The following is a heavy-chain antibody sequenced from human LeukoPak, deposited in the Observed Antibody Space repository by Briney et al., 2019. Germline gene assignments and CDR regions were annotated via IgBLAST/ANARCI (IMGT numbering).Heavy chain of an antibody. Sequence: SVKVSCKASGGTFSSYAISWVRQAPGQGLEWMGGIIPIFGTANYAQKFQGRVTITTDESTSTAYMELSSLRSEDTAVYYCARDTVSYYYDSSGYPRFDPWGQGTLVTVFS. D-gene: IGHD3-22*01. V-gene: IGHV1-69*05. J-gene: IGHJ5*02. CDR3: ARDTVSYYYDSSGYPRFDP. CDR1: GGTFSSYA. CDR2: IIPIFGTA.